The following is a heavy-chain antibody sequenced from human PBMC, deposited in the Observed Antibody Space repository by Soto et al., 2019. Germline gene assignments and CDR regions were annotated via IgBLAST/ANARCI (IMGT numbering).Heavy chain of an antibody. D-gene: IGHD6-19*01. CDR2: ISSSSSYI. J-gene: IGHJ6*02. CDR1: GFTFSSYS. Sequence: PGGSLRLSCAASGFTFSSYSMNWVRQAPGKGLEWVSSISSSSSYIYYADSVKGRFTISRDNAKNSLYLQMNSLRAEDTAVYYCPSGDSSGWSGRPYYYYYGMDVWGQGTTVTVSS. CDR3: PSGDSSGWSGRPYYYYYGMDV. V-gene: IGHV3-21*01.